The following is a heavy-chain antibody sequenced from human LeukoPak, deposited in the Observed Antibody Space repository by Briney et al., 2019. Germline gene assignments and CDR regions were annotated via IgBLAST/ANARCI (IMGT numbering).Heavy chain of an antibody. V-gene: IGHV1-69*13. CDR1: GGTFSSYA. CDR3: AREELKSAAAGTFDAFDI. J-gene: IGHJ3*02. D-gene: IGHD6-13*01. CDR2: IIPIFGTA. Sequence: AASVTVSCKASGGTFSSYAISWVRQAPGQGLEWMGGIIPIFGTANYAQKFQGRVTITADESTSTAYMELSSLRSEDTAVYYCAREELKSAAAGTFDAFDIWGQGTMVTVSS.